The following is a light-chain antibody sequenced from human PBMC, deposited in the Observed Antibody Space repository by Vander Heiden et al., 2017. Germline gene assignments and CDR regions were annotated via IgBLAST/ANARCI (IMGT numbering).Light chain of an antibody. V-gene: IGKV1-39*01. J-gene: IGKJ4*01. CDR2: AAS. CDR1: QSISSY. Sequence: IKMTPSPSSLSASVGDRVTITCRASQSISSYLNWYQQKPGKAPKLLIYAASSLQSGVPSRFSGSGSGTDFTLTISSLQPEDFATYYCQQSYSTPLTFGGGTKVEI. CDR3: QQSYSTPLT.